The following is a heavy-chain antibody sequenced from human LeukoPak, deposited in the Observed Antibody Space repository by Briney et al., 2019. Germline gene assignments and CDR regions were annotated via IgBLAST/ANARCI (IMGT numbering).Heavy chain of an antibody. V-gene: IGHV4-59*01. CDR3: ARYSLYDYVWGSHRQTFAFDY. D-gene: IGHD3-16*02. J-gene: IGHJ4*02. CDR2: IYYSGST. Sequence: SETLSLTCTVSGGSISSYYWSWIRQPPGKGLEWIGYIYYSGSTNYNPSLTSRVTMSVDTSKNQFSLKLSSMTAADTAVYYCARYSLYDYVWGSHRQTFAFDYWGQGTLVTVSS. CDR1: GGSISSYY.